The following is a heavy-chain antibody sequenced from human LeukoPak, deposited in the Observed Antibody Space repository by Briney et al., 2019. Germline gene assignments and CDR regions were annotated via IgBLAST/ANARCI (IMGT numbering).Heavy chain of an antibody. V-gene: IGHV4-59*01. CDR1: GGSISSYY. D-gene: IGHD3-3*01. J-gene: IGHJ4*02. CDR2: IYYSGST. Sequence: SETRSLTCTVSGGSISSYYWSWIRQPPGKGLEWIGYIYYSGSTNYNPSLKSRVTISVDTSKNQFSLKLSSVTAADTAVYYCARGGYDFWSGILSITGLDYWGQGTLVTVSS. CDR3: ARGGYDFWSGILSITGLDY.